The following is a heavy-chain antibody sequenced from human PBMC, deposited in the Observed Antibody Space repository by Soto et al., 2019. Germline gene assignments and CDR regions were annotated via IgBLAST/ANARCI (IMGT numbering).Heavy chain of an antibody. CDR3: ARTDRDFYGLDV. Sequence: EVQLVESGGGLVQPGGSLRLSCDASGFTFRNYDMHWVRQGTGKGLEWVSGISAAGDPDYADSVEGRFTISRANAQNSFFLQMNSLRVGDTAVYYCARTDRDFYGLDVWGQGTTVIVSS. J-gene: IGHJ6*02. CDR1: GFTFRNYD. CDR2: ISAAGDP. V-gene: IGHV3-13*05.